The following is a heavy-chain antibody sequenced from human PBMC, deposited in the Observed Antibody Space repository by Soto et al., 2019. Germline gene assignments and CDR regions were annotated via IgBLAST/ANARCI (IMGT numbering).Heavy chain of an antibody. CDR2: ISYDGSNK. J-gene: IGHJ6*02. CDR3: ARENSSSSEGEYYYYYGMDV. Sequence: GGSLRLSCAASGFTFSSYAMHWVRQAPGKGLEWVAVISYDGSNKYYADSVKGRFTISRDNSKNTLYLQMNSLRAEDTAVYYCARENSSSSEGEYYYYYGMDVWGQGTTVTVSS. CDR1: GFTFSSYA. D-gene: IGHD6-6*01. V-gene: IGHV3-30-3*01.